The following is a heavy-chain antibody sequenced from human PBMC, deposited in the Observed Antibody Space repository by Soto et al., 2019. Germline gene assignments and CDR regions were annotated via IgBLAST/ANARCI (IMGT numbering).Heavy chain of an antibody. CDR2: ISYDGSNK. Sequence: QVQLVESGGGVVQPGRSLRLSCAASGLTFSSYAMHWVRQAPGKGLEWVAVISYDGSNKYYADSVKGRFTISRDNSKNTLYLQMNSLRAEDTAVYYCARGPDSSGYSDYWGQGTLVTVSS. CDR1: GLTFSSYA. D-gene: IGHD3-22*01. CDR3: ARGPDSSGYSDY. J-gene: IGHJ4*02. V-gene: IGHV3-30-3*01.